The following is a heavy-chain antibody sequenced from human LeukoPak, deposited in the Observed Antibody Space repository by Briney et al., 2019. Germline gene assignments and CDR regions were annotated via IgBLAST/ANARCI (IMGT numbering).Heavy chain of an antibody. CDR1: GLTFSNYA. V-gene: IGHV3-23*01. D-gene: IGHD5-24*01. Sequence: SGGSLRLSCAASGLTFSNYAMSWVRQAPGKGLEWVSAISGSASSTYHADCVKGRFTISRDNSKNTLYLQMNSLRADDTAVYYXXXXXVPRPRLHDAFDFWVQGTVVSVSS. CDR3: XXXXVPRPRLHDAFDF. CDR2: ISGSASST. J-gene: IGHJ3*01.